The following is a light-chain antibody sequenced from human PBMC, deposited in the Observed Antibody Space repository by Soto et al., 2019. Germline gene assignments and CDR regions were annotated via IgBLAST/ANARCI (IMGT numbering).Light chain of an antibody. V-gene: IGKV1-9*01. CDR3: QQLNSYPFS. J-gene: IGKJ3*01. Sequence: DIQLTQSPSFLSASVGDRVTITCRASQGISSYLAWYQQKPGKAPKLLIYAASTLQIRVLSRFIGSRSATEFTRTISSLPLKDFATYYCQQLNSYPFSFGPGTKVDIK. CDR1: QGISSY. CDR2: AAS.